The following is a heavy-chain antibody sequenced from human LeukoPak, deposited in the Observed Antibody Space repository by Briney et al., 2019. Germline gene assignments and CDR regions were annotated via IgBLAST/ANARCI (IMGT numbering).Heavy chain of an antibody. V-gene: IGHV4-38-2*02. CDR1: GYSISSGYY. CDR2: VYHVGTT. D-gene: IGHD3-3*01. J-gene: IGHJ5*02. CDR3: ARDRGVNYDFWSGYYTGGYNWFDP. Sequence: SETLSLTCTVSGYSISSGYYWGWIRQPPGKGLEWIGVYHVGTTDYNPSLKSRVTISVDGSKNQMSLTLSSVAAEDTAVYYCARDRGVNYDFWSGYYTGGYNWFDPWGQGTLVTVSS.